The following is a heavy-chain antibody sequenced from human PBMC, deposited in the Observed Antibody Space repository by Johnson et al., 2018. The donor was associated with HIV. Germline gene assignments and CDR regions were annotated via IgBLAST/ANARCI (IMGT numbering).Heavy chain of an antibody. CDR3: ARDSSSGWYPHAFDI. Sequence: QVQLVESGGGVVQPGRSLRLSCAASGFTFSSYPMHWVRQAPGKGLEWVAVMSFDGSNRYYADSVKGRFTISRDNSKNTLFLQMNSLRPEDTAVYYCARDSSSGWYPHAFDIWGQGTIVTVSS. J-gene: IGHJ3*02. D-gene: IGHD6-19*01. CDR2: MSFDGSNR. V-gene: IGHV3-30*04. CDR1: GFTFSSYP.